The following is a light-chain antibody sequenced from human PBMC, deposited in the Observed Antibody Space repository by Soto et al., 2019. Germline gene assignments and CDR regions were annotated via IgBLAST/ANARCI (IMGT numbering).Light chain of an antibody. CDR2: GAS. Sequence: ETVLTQSPGTLSLSPGERATLSCRASQSVSSNYLAWYQQKPGQSPRLLIYGASKRATGIQDRFSGSGSGTDDTLTISRPEPEELAEYHCQHYANLYTFGQGTKLEIK. J-gene: IGKJ2*01. CDR1: QSVSSNY. CDR3: QHYANLYT. V-gene: IGKV3-20*01.